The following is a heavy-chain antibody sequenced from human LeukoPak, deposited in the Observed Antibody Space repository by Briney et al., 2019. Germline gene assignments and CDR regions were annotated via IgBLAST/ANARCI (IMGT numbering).Heavy chain of an antibody. CDR1: GVTFSRYS. V-gene: IGHV3-21*06. D-gene: IGHD1-26*01. CDR3: ARVIEDSGSYFCDY. J-gene: IGHJ4*02. CDR2: ISTVSRYL. Sequence: KSGGSLRLSCAASGVTFSRYSMNWVRQAPGKGLEWVSSISTVSRYLYYADSVKGRFTISRDNAKSLLYLQMNNLRAEDTAVYYCARVIEDSGSYFCDYWGQGTLVTVSS.